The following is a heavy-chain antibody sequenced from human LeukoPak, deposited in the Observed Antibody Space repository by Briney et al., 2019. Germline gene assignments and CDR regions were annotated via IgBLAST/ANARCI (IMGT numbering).Heavy chain of an antibody. CDR1: GGSISSSSYY. CDR3: ARDSYNWRWYFDY. D-gene: IGHD1-20*01. V-gene: IGHV4-39*07. J-gene: IGHJ4*02. Sequence: TETLFLTCTVSGGSISSSSYYWGWIRQPPGKGLEWIGSIYYSGSTYYNPSLKSRVTISVDTSKNQFSLKLSSVTAADTAVYYCARDSYNWRWYFDYWGQGTLVTVSS. CDR2: IYYSGST.